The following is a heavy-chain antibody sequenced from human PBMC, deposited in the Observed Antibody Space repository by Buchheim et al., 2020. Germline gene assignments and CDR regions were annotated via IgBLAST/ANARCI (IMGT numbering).Heavy chain of an antibody. CDR2: ISSSSSYI. D-gene: IGHD3-22*01. V-gene: IGHV3-21*01. CDR3: ARDLAPRTYYYDSSGYYSHGY. J-gene: IGHJ4*02. CDR1: GFTFSSYS. Sequence: VQLVESGGGLVKPGGSLRLSCAASGFTFSSYSMNWVRQAPGKGLEWVSSISSSSSYIYYADSVKGRFTISRDNAKNSLYLQMNSLRAEDTAVYYCARDLAPRTYYYDSSGYYSHGYWGQGTL.